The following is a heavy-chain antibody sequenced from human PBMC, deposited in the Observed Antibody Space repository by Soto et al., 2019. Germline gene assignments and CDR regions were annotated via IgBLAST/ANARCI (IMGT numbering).Heavy chain of an antibody. V-gene: IGHV2-5*02. Sequence: QITLKESGPTLVKPTQTLTLTCTFSEFSLSTSTVGVGWIRQPPGKALEWLALVYWDDNEVYSPSLKNRLTITKDTSKSQVVLTLATVDPVDTATYYCVYRDFGDYFFQFWGQGILVNVSS. J-gene: IGHJ4*02. CDR1: EFSLSTSTVG. D-gene: IGHD4-17*01. CDR3: VYRDFGDYFFQF. CDR2: VYWDDNE.